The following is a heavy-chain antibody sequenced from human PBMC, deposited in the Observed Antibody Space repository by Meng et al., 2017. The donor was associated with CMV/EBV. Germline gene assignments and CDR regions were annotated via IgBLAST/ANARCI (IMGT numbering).Heavy chain of an antibody. CDR1: GFTFSSYW. CDR3: ARGGIAARLCDY. J-gene: IGHJ4*02. CDR2: IKQDGSEK. V-gene: IGHV3-7*01. D-gene: IGHD6-6*01. Sequence: GESLKISCAASGFTFSSYWMSWVRQAPGKGLEWVANIKQDGSEKYYVDSVKGRFTISRDNAKNSLYLQMNSLRAEDTAVYYCARGGIAARLCDYWGQGTLVTVSS.